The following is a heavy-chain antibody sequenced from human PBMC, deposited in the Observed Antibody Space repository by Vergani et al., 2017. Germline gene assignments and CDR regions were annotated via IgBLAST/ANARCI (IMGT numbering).Heavy chain of an antibody. CDR3: ARGLSSSSEYYFDY. CDR1: GFTFSSYN. CDR2: ISSSSSHI. Sequence: EVQLVESGGGLVKPGGSLRLSCAASGFTFSSYNMNWVRQAPGKGLEWVSSISSSSSHISYADSVKGRFTISRDNAKNSLYLQMNSLRAEDTAVYYCARGLSSSSEYYFDYWGQGTLVTVSS. J-gene: IGHJ4*02. D-gene: IGHD6-6*01. V-gene: IGHV3-21*01.